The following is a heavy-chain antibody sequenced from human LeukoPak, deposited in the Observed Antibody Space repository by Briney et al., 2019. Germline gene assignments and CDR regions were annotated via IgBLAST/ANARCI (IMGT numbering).Heavy chain of an antibody. CDR1: GFTFSSYS. CDR3: ARVTRFIAAAGKGDYFDY. Sequence: GGSLRLSCAASGFTFSSYSMTWVRQAPGKGLEWVAVIWYDGSNKYYADSVKGRFTISRDNSKNTLYLQMNSLRAEDTAVYYCARVTRFIAAAGKGDYFDYWGQGTLVTVSS. V-gene: IGHV3-33*08. D-gene: IGHD6-13*01. J-gene: IGHJ4*02. CDR2: IWYDGSNK.